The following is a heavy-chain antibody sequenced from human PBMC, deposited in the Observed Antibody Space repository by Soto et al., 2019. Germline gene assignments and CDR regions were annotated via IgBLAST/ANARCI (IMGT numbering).Heavy chain of an antibody. V-gene: IGHV1-18*01. Sequence: QVHLVQSGAEVKKPGASVKVSCKASGYTFTSYGITWVRQAPGQGLEWMGWISAHNGNTDYAQKLQGRVIVTRDTTTSTAYMELRSWISDDTAVYYCARGRYGDYWGQGALVTVSS. J-gene: IGHJ4*02. CDR3: ARGRYGDY. D-gene: IGHD1-1*01. CDR2: ISAHNGNT. CDR1: GYTFTSYG.